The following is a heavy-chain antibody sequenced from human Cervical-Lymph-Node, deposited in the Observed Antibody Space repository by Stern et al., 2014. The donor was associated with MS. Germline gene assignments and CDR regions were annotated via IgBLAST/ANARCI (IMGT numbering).Heavy chain of an antibody. CDR3: ALGAEWFDP. V-gene: IGHV4-61*02. CDR1: GGSISNDNFF. D-gene: IGHD1-26*01. J-gene: IGHJ5*02. CDR2: VYLRGST. Sequence: VQLEESGPGLVKPSQTLSLTCTVSGGSISNDNFFWSWIRQPAGKGLEWIGRVYLRGSTNNKPSLKRRVTISMDTCINQFSLNLNPVTAADTAVYYCALGAEWFDPWGQGTLVTVSS.